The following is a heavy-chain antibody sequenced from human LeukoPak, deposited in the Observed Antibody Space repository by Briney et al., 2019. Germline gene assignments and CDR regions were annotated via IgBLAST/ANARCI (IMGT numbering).Heavy chain of an antibody. CDR3: ARAPVGYGDYVRGAFDI. Sequence: PSETLSLTCTVSGGSISSSSYYWGWIRQPPGKGLEWIGSIYYSGSTYYNPSLKSRVTISVDTSKNQFSLKLSSVTAADTAVYYCARAPVGYGDYVRGAFDIWGQGTMVTVSS. CDR1: GGSISSSSYY. J-gene: IGHJ3*02. V-gene: IGHV4-39*07. D-gene: IGHD4-17*01. CDR2: IYYSGST.